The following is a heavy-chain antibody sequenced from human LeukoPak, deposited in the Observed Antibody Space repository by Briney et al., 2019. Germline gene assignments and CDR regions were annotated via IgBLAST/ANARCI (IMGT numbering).Heavy chain of an antibody. V-gene: IGHV3-74*01. CDR3: AKETFDP. Sequence: GGSLRLSCAASGFTFSSYWMHWVRQAPGRGLVWVSRIKTDGSSTDYADSVKGRFTISRDNAKNTLYLQMNSLRAEDTAVYYCAKETFDPWGQGTLVTVSS. J-gene: IGHJ5*02. CDR2: IKTDGSST. CDR1: GFTFSSYW.